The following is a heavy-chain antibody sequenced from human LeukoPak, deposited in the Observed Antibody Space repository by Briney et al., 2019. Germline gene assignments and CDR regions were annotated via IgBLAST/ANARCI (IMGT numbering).Heavy chain of an antibody. J-gene: IGHJ4*02. CDR1: GFTFSSYG. D-gene: IGHD6-25*01. V-gene: IGHV3-23*01. CDR2: ISGGGGRT. CDR3: AKFRGSEKTAIDC. Sequence: GGSLRLSCAASGFTFSSYGMHWVRQAPGKGLEWVSTISGGGGRTWYADSVKGRFTISRDNSKNTVDVQLNSLRAEDTAVYYCAKFRGSEKTAIDCWGQGTLVTVSS.